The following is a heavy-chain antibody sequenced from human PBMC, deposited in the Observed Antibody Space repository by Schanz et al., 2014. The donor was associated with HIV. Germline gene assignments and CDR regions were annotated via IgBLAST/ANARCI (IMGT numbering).Heavy chain of an antibody. J-gene: IGHJ6*02. CDR1: GGTFTNYA. D-gene: IGHD3-3*01. CDR3: ARGECDFWSGYCPHFHYCDLDV. CDR2: IIPLFGTA. V-gene: IGHV1-69*01. Sequence: QVHLVQSGAEVKKPGSSVKVSCKASGGTFTNYALNWVRQAPGQGLEWMGGIIPLFGTANYAQKFQGRVTITADESTSTAYMELSSLRSEDTAVYYCARGECDFWSGYCPHFHYCDLDVWGPGTSVTVSS.